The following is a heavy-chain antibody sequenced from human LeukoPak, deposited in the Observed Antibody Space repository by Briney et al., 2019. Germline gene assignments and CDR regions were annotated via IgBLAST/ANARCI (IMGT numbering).Heavy chain of an antibody. CDR3: ARRIAVAGRPFDY. D-gene: IGHD6-19*01. CDR1: GGLISSYY. Sequence: SETLSLICTVSGGLISSYYWNCLRQPAGRGLECIGSIYSSGSTNYNPSLKSRVTISVDTSKNQFSLKLSSVTAADTAVYYCARRIAVAGRPFDYWGEGSLVTVSS. V-gene: IGHV4-4*07. CDR2: IYSSGST. J-gene: IGHJ4*02.